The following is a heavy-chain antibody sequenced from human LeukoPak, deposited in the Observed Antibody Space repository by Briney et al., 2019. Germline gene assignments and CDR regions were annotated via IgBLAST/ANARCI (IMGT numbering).Heavy chain of an antibody. Sequence: GGSLRLSCAASGFTFSTYWMGWVRQAPGKGLEWVANIKQDGSEKYYVDSVKGLFTISRDNAKNSLYLQMDSLRAEDTAVYYCAGGVFGVVIDYWGQGTLVTVSS. D-gene: IGHD3-3*01. CDR2: IKQDGSEK. V-gene: IGHV3-7*04. J-gene: IGHJ4*02. CDR3: AGGVFGVVIDY. CDR1: GFTFSTYW.